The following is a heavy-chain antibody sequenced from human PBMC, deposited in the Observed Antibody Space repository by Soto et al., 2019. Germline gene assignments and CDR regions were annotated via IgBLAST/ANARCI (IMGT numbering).Heavy chain of an antibody. CDR1: GFTFSSYG. J-gene: IGHJ4*02. V-gene: IGHV3-30*03. Sequence: GGSLRLSCAASGFTFSSYGMHWVRQAPGKGLEWVAVISYDGSNKYYADSVKGRFTISRDNSKNTLYLQMNSLRAEDTAVYYCARNYLEVAPYDFWSGYREWDYWGQGTLVTVSS. CDR2: ISYDGSNK. CDR3: ARNYLEVAPYDFWSGYREWDY. D-gene: IGHD3-3*01.